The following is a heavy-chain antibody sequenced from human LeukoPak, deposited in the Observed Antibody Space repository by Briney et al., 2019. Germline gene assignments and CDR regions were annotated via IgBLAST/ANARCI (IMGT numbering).Heavy chain of an antibody. D-gene: IGHD2-2*01. J-gene: IGHJ4*02. V-gene: IGHV3-30*18. Sequence: GKSLRLSCAASGFTFNNYGMHWVRQAPGKGLEWVAVISYDGRNIHYPDSVKGRFTISRDISTDTLWLQMDSLRTEDTAVYYCAKGPLRGTAAAIDYWGQGTLVAVSS. CDR3: AKGPLRGTAAAIDY. CDR1: GFTFNNYG. CDR2: ISYDGRNI.